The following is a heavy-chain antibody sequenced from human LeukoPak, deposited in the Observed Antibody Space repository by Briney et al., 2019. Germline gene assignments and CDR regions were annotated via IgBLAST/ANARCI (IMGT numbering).Heavy chain of an antibody. J-gene: IGHJ6*03. D-gene: IGHD6-6*01. Sequence: SETLSLTCTVSGGSISNYYWSWIRQPAGKGLEWIGRIYTSGSTDYNPSLKSRVTMSVDTSKNQFSLKLTSVTAADTAVYYCARHLGQLAHYYYYYYMDVWGKGTTVTVSS. CDR3: ARHLGQLAHYYYYYYMDV. V-gene: IGHV4-4*07. CDR1: GGSISNYY. CDR2: IYTSGST.